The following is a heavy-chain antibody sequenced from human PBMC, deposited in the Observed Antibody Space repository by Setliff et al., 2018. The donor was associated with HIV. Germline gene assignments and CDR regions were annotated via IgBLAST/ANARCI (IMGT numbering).Heavy chain of an antibody. J-gene: IGHJ2*01. Sequence: GSLRLSCAASGFTFSSYSMNWVRQAPGKGLEWVSSISSSSSYIYYADSVKGRFTISRDNAKNSLYLQMNSLRAEDTAVYYCARSNLRRYGDPDWYFDLWGRGTLVTVSS. CDR1: GFTFSSYS. CDR3: ARSNLRRYGDPDWYFDL. V-gene: IGHV3-21*01. CDR2: ISSSSSYI. D-gene: IGHD4-17*01.